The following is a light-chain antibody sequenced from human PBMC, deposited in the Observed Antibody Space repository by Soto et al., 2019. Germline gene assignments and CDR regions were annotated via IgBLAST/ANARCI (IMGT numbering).Light chain of an antibody. CDR3: QSYDSSLSGSGV. CDR2: ANN. Sequence: QSVLTQPPSVSGAPGQRVAISCTGTSSNFGAGYDVHWYQQLPGTAPKLLISANNIRPSGVPDRFSGSKSGTSASLAITGLQAEDEADYYCQSYDSSLSGSGVFGGGTKLTVL. J-gene: IGLJ3*02. V-gene: IGLV1-40*01. CDR1: SSNFGAGYD.